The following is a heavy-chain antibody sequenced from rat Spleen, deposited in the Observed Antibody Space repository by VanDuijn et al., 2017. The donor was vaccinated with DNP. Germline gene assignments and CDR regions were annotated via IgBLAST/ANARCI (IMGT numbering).Heavy chain of an antibody. V-gene: IGHV5-20*01. CDR1: GFTLSDYY. J-gene: IGHJ4*01. CDR3: TTFEGTNA. CDR2: ITYDGSRT. D-gene: IGHD1-11*01. Sequence: EVQLVESGGGLVQPGRSLKVSCAASGFTLSDYYMAWVRLAPKRGLEWVASITYDGSRTYYGDSVKGRFTVSRDNTKSTLDLQMDSLRSEDTATYYCTTFEGTNAWGQGTSVTVSS.